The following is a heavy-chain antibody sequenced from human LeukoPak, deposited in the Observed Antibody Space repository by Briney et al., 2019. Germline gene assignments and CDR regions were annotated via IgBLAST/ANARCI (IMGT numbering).Heavy chain of an antibody. Sequence: PSETLSLTCAVSGYSISSGYYWGWIRQPPGKRLEWIGSIYHSGSTYYNTSLKSRVTISVNTSKNTFSLKLSSVTAADTAVYYCASRLPTTVTTGDSTDYWGQGTLVTVSS. CDR3: ASRLPTTVTTGDSTDY. V-gene: IGHV4-38-2*01. D-gene: IGHD4-11*01. J-gene: IGHJ4*02. CDR2: IYHSGST. CDR1: GYSISSGYY.